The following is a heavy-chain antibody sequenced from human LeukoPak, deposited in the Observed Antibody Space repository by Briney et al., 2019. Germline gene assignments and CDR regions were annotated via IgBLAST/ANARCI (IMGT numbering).Heavy chain of an antibody. J-gene: IGHJ6*02. CDR1: GGTFSNYA. D-gene: IGHD2-2*01. Sequence: SVKVSCKASGGTFSNYAISWVRQAPGQGLEWMGRIIPILGIANYAQKFQGRVTITADKSTSTAYMELSSLRSEDTAVYYCARVVVVPAAHSYYYYGMDVWGQGTTVTVSS. V-gene: IGHV1-69*04. CDR3: ARVVVVPAAHSYYYYGMDV. CDR2: IIPILGIA.